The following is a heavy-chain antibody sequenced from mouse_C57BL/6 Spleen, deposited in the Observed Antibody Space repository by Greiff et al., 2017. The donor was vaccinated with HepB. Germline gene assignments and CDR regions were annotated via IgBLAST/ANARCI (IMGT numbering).Heavy chain of an antibody. CDR1: GYTFTSYW. CDR2: LNPSSGYT. D-gene: IGHD1-1*01. Sequence: VQLQQSGAELAKPGASVKLSCKASGYTFTSYWMHWVKQRPGQGLEWIGYLNPSSGYTKYNQKFKDKDTLTADKYSNTANMQLSSLTYEDSSGYYWARSYYYCSSYWYFAVWDTGTTVTVSS. CDR3: ARSYYYCSSYWYFAV. J-gene: IGHJ1*03. V-gene: IGHV1-7*01.